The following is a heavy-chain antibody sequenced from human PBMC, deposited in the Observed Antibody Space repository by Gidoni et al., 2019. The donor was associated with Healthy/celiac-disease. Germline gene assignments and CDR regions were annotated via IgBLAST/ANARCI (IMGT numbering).Heavy chain of an antibody. Sequence: QVQLQQWGAGLLKPSETLSLTCAVYGGSLSGYYWSWNRQPPGTGLEWIGEINHSGSTNYNPSLKSRVTISVDTSKNQFSLKLSSVTAADTAVYYCARGGKQWLVRGSFDYWGQGTLVTVSS. CDR3: ARGGKQWLVRGSFDY. V-gene: IGHV4-34*01. CDR2: INHSGST. D-gene: IGHD6-19*01. CDR1: GGSLSGYY. J-gene: IGHJ4*02.